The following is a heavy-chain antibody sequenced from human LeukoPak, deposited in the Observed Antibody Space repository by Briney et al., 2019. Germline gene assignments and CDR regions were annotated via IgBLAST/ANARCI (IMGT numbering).Heavy chain of an antibody. D-gene: IGHD3-10*01. CDR3: ARDLDYYGSGYGAFDI. J-gene: IGHJ3*02. CDR1: GYTFISYY. V-gene: IGHV1-46*01. CDR2: TNASGGST. Sequence: ASVKVSCKASGYTFISYYMHWVRQAPGQGLEWMGVTNASGGSTSYAQKFQGRVTMTRDTSTSTVYMELSSLRSEDTAVYYCARDLDYYGSGYGAFDIWGQGTMVTVSS.